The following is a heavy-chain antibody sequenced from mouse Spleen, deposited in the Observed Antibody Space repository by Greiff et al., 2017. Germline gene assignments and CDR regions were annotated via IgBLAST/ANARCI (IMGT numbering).Heavy chain of an antibody. CDR1: GYPFTSYD. Sequence: QVQLKESGPELVKPGASVKLSCKASGYPFTSYDINWVKQRPGQGLEWIGWIYPRDGSTKYNEKFKGKATLTVDTSSSTAYMELHSLTSEDSAVYFCAREVHYYGLDYWGQGTTLTVSS. CDR3: AREVHYYGLDY. D-gene: IGHD1-2*01. V-gene: IGHV1-85*01. CDR2: IYPRDGST. J-gene: IGHJ2*01.